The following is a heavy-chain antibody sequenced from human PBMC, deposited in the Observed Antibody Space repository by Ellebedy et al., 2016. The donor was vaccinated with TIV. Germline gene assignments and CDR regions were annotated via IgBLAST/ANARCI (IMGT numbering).Heavy chain of an antibody. CDR3: ARDGAVTTVFDY. J-gene: IGHJ4*02. V-gene: IGHV1-2*04. CDR2: INPNSSGT. Sequence: AASVKVSCKASGYTFTDYYIHWVRQAPGQGLEWMGWINPNSSGTNYAQRFQGWVTMTRDTSISTAYMERSRLRSDDTALYYCARDGAVTTVFDYWGQGTLVTVSS. CDR1: GYTFTDYY. D-gene: IGHD4-17*01.